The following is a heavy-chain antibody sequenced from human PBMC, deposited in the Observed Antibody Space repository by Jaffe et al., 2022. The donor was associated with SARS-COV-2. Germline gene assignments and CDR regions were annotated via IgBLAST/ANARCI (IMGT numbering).Heavy chain of an antibody. CDR3: AREGPGQQQWYYYYGMDV. CDR1: GFTFSSYE. V-gene: IGHV3-48*03. D-gene: IGHD6-13*01. J-gene: IGHJ6*02. CDR2: ISSSGSTI. Sequence: EVQLVESGGGLVQPGGSLRLSCAASGFTFSSYEMNWVRQAPGKGLEWVSYISSSGSTIYYADSVKGRFTISRDNAKNSLYLQMNSLRAEDTAVYYCAREGPGQQQWYYYYGMDVWGQGTTVTVSS.